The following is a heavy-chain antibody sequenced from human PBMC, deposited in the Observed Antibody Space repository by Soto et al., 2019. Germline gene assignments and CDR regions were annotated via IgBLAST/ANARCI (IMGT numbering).Heavy chain of an antibody. CDR3: ARMATSGTLNWFDP. J-gene: IGHJ5*02. CDR1: GYTFGNND. CDR2: MNPNSGNT. Sequence: GASVKVSCKASGYTFGNNDISWVRQATGQGLEWMGWMNPNSGNTGYAQKFQGRVTMTRNTSMTTAYLELSSLRSDDTAIYYCARMATSGTLNWFDPWGQGTLFTVSS. V-gene: IGHV1-8*01.